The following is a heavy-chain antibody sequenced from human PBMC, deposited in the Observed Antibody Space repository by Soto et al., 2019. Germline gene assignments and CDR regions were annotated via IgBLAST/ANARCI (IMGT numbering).Heavy chain of an antibody. CDR2: ISSSGSTI. Sequence: GGALRLSCAASGFPFSSYEMNWVRQAPGKGLEWVSYISSSGSTIYYADSVKGRFTISRDNAKNSLYLQMNSLRAEDTAVYYCARVLRGRWFDYWGQGTLVTVSS. CDR3: ARVLRGRWFDY. J-gene: IGHJ4*02. V-gene: IGHV3-48*03. CDR1: GFPFSSYE.